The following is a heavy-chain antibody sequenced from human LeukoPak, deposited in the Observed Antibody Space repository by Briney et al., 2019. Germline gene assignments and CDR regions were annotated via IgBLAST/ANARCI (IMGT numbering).Heavy chain of an antibody. CDR2: ISYSGST. Sequence: PSETLSLTCTVSGGSISTYYWSWIRQPPGKGLEWIAYISYSGSTNYNPSLKSRVTISVDTSKNRFSLKLNSVTAADTAVYFCARNGYSYGFDIWGQGTMFTVSS. D-gene: IGHD5-18*01. J-gene: IGHJ3*02. CDR3: ARNGYSYGFDI. V-gene: IGHV4-59*08. CDR1: GGSISTYY.